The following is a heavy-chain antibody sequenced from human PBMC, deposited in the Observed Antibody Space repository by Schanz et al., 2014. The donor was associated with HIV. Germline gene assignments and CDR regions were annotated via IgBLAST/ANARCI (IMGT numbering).Heavy chain of an antibody. Sequence: EVHLLESGGGLVQPGGSLRLSCAASGFAFNNYAMTWVRQAPGKGLEWIGFIRSKAYGGTTGYAASVKGRFTISRDDSKNSVYLQMNSLNIEDTAVYYCRGYRFYYGVDFWGQGTTVTVS. J-gene: IGHJ6*02. V-gene: IGHV3-49*04. CDR1: GFAFNNYA. D-gene: IGHD5-18*01. CDR3: RGYRFYYGVDF. CDR2: IRSKAYGGTT.